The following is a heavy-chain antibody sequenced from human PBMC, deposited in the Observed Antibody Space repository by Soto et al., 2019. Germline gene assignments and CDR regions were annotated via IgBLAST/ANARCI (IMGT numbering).Heavy chain of an antibody. CDR3: ARDRLVGASIWFDP. CDR1: GYTFTSYG. Sequence: ASVKVSCKASGYTFTSYGISWVRQAPGQGLEWMGWISAYNGNTNYAQKLQGRVTMTTDTSTTTAYMELRSLRSDDTAVYYCARDRLVGASIWFDPWGQGTLVTVSS. J-gene: IGHJ5*02. V-gene: IGHV1-18*04. D-gene: IGHD1-26*01. CDR2: ISAYNGNT.